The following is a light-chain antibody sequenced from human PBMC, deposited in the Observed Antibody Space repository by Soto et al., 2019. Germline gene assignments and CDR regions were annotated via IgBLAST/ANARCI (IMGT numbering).Light chain of an antibody. V-gene: IGKV3-15*01. J-gene: IGKJ1*01. CDR1: QSVSSN. CDR2: GAS. Sequence: EIVLTQSPATLSLSPGERATLSCRASQSVSSNLAWYQQKPGQAPRLLIYGASTRATGTPARFSGSGSGTEFTLTITILQSEDFALYYCQQYHNLWTFGQGTKVDIK. CDR3: QQYHNLWT.